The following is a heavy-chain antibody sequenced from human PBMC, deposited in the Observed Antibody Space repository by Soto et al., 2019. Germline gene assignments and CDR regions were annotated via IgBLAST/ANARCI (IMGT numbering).Heavy chain of an antibody. V-gene: IGHV3-74*01. CDR3: ARVKKGALGFRYWFAFDI. CDR1: GFTFSSYW. Sequence: GGSLRLSCAASGFTFSSYWMHWVRQAPGKGLVWVSRINSDGSSTSYADSVKGRFTISRDNAKNTLYLQMNSLRAEDTAVYYCARVKKGALGFRYWFAFDIWGQGTMVTVSS. D-gene: IGHD2-8*02. CDR2: INSDGSST. J-gene: IGHJ3*02.